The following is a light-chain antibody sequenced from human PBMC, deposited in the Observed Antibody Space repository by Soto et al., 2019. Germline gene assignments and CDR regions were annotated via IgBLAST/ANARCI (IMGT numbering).Light chain of an antibody. CDR2: GAS. V-gene: IGKV3-20*01. CDR1: QSDSSSY. Sequence: EIVLTQSPGTLSLSPGERATLSCRASQSDSSSYLAWYQQKPGQAPRLLIYGASSRATGIPDRFSGSGSGTDFTLTISRLEPDDFAVYYCQQYGRSQTFGQGTKVVIK. CDR3: QQYGRSQT. J-gene: IGKJ1*01.